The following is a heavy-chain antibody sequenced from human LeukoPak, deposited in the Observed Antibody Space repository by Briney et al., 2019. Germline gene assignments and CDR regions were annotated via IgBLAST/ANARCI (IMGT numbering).Heavy chain of an antibody. CDR1: GFTVSSNY. CDR3: ARNIAVAGIAEYFQH. Sequence: GGSLRLSCAASGFTVSSNYMSWVRQAPGKGLEWVSAIYSGGSTYYADSVKGRFTISRDNSKNTLYLQMNSLRAEDTAVYYCARNIAVAGIAEYFQHWGQGTLVTVSS. D-gene: IGHD6-19*01. J-gene: IGHJ1*01. CDR2: IYSGGST. V-gene: IGHV3-53*01.